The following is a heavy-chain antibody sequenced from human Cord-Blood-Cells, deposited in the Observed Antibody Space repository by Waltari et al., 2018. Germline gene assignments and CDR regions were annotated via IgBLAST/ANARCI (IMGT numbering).Heavy chain of an antibody. CDR3: ARCSPFSSSWYFDY. J-gene: IGHJ4*02. V-gene: IGHV4-39*07. D-gene: IGHD6-13*01. Sequence: QLQLQESGPGLVKPSETLSLTCTVSGGSISSSSYYWGWIRQPPGKGLEWIGSIYYSGSTYYNPSLKSRVTISVDTSKNQFSRKLSSVTAADTAVYYCARCSPFSSSWYFDYWGQGTLVTVSS. CDR2: IYYSGST. CDR1: GGSISSSSYY.